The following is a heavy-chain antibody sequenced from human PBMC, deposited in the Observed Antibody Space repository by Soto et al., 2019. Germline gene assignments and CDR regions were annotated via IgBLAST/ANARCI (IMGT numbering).Heavy chain of an antibody. CDR3: ARAGDFESFDH. V-gene: IGHV3-30-3*01. CDR1: GFISNYA. CDR2: ISYDGSIQ. Sequence: QVQVVESGGGVVQPGRSLRLSCAASGFISNYAMHWVRQAPGKGLQWVALISYDGSIQYYADSVKGRFTISRDKSKNTIYLHMNSLKAEDTAVYYCARAGDFESFDHWGQGTLVTVSS. J-gene: IGHJ4*02. D-gene: IGHD2-21*02.